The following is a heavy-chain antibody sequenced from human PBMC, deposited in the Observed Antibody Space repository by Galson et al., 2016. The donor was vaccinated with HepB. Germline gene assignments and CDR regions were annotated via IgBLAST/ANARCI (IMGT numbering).Heavy chain of an antibody. Sequence: SETLSLTCTVSGASVSSGTYSWTWIRQPPGKGLEWIGYIYYNGNTNYNPALKSRVTISVATSKNQFSLNLSSVTAADTAVYFCARDGRWLHPFDSWGQGSLVTVSS. V-gene: IGHV4-61*01. CDR3: ARDGRWLHPFDS. D-gene: IGHD5-24*01. J-gene: IGHJ4*02. CDR2: IYYNGNT. CDR1: GASVSSGTYS.